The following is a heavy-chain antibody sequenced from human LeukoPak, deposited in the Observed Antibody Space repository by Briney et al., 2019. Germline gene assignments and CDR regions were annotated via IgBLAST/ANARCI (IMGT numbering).Heavy chain of an antibody. Sequence: SETLSLTCAVYGGSFSGYYWSWIRQSPGKGLEWIGKIDQSGSTNYNPSLKSRVTISVDTSNNQFSLKLTSVTAGDTAVYYCARALGYYYYYYGMDVWGQGTTVTVSS. CDR1: GGSFSGYY. CDR2: IDQSGST. D-gene: IGHD3-16*01. J-gene: IGHJ6*02. V-gene: IGHV4-34*01. CDR3: ARALGYYYYYYGMDV.